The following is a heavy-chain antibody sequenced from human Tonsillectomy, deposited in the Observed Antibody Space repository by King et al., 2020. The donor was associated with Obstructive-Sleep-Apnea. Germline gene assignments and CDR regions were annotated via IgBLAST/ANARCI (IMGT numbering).Heavy chain of an antibody. D-gene: IGHD6-13*01. J-gene: IGHJ5*01. CDR2: INGNNGNS. CDR1: GYTFTNYG. V-gene: IGHV1-18*04. CDR3: TRDNQAAAGTNWFDS. Sequence: QLVQSGAEMKKPGASVQVSCKASGYTFTNYGFSWVRQAPGLGLEWMGWINGNNGNSKYGPKFQGRVTMTIDTSTRTAYMELRSLRSDDTAMYYCTRDNQAAAGTNWFDSWGQGTLVTVSS.